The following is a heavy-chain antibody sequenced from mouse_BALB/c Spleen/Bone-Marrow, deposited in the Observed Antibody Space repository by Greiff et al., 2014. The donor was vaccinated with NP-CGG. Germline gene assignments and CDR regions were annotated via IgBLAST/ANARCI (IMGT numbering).Heavy chain of an antibody. D-gene: IGHD2-13*01. CDR1: GYTFTSYY. Sequence: QVQLQQSGAELVKPGASVKLSCKASGYTFTSYYMYWVKQRPGQGLVWIGEINPSNGGTNFNEKFKSKATLTVDKSSSTAYMQLSSLTSEDSAVYYCTRRLLYYAMDYWGQGTSVTVSS. V-gene: IGHV1S81*02. J-gene: IGHJ4*01. CDR2: INPSNGGT. CDR3: TRRLLYYAMDY.